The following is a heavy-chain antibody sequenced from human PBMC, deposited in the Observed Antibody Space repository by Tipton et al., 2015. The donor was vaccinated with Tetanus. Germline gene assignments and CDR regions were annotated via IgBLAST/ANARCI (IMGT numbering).Heavy chain of an antibody. Sequence: SLRLSCAASGFTFSSYSMNWVRQAPGKGLEWVSSISSSSSYIYYADSVKGRFTISRDNAKNSLYLQMNSLRAEDTAVYYCAREIRFLDFVRAFDIWGQGTMVTVSS. CDR3: AREIRFLDFVRAFDI. J-gene: IGHJ3*02. CDR1: GFTFSSYS. CDR2: ISSSSSYI. V-gene: IGHV3-21*01. D-gene: IGHD3-3*01.